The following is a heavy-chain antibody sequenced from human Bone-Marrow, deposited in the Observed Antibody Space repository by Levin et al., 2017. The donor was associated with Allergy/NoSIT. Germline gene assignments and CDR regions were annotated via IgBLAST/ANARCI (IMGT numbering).Heavy chain of an antibody. D-gene: IGHD2-8*02. V-gene: IGHV4-59*01. CDR1: GGSISSYY. CDR2: IYYSGST. J-gene: IGHJ3*02. Sequence: ESLKISCTVSGGSISSYYWSWIRQPPGKGLEWIGYIYYSGSTNYNPSLKSRVTISVDTSKNQFSLKLSSVTAADTAVYYCARGPPQSEGCTGGVCYRSRGPGAFDIWGQGTMVTVSS. CDR3: ARGPPQSEGCTGGVCYRSRGPGAFDI.